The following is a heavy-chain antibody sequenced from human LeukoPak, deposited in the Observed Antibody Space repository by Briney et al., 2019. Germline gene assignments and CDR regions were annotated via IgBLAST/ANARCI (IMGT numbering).Heavy chain of an antibody. J-gene: IGHJ4*01. CDR3: ARVGKMVRGVIISLPFDY. D-gene: IGHD3-10*01. CDR2: INHSGST. CDR1: GGSFSGYY. Sequence: SETLSLTCAVYGGSFSGYYWSWIRQPPGKGLEWIGEINHSGSTNYNPSLKSRVTISVDTSKNQFSLKLSSVTAADTAVYYCARVGKMVRGVIISLPFDYWGQEPWSPSPQ. V-gene: IGHV4-34*01.